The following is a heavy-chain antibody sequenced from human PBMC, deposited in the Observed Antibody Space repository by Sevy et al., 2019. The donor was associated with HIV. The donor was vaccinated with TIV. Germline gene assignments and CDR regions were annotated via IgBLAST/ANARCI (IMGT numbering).Heavy chain of an antibody. CDR1: GFTFNSHG. Sequence: GGSLRLSCAASGFTFNSHGFHWVRQAPGKGLEWVALISYNGRSKYYADSVKARFIISRDDARNTLYLKMSGLRAEDTAVYYCAREGGHTAAWTRVNFWGQGTLVTVSS. CDR2: ISYNGRSK. J-gene: IGHJ4*02. D-gene: IGHD2-2*01. CDR3: AREGGHTAAWTRVNF. V-gene: IGHV3-30*15.